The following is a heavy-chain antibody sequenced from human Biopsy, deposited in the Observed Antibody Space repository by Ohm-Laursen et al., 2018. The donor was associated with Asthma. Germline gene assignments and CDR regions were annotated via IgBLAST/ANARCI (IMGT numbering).Heavy chain of an antibody. CDR3: ARGGYYGDRRYHDGMDV. D-gene: IGHD4-17*01. Sequence: ASVKVSCKASGGTFSSCGVNWVRQAPGQGLEWMGEIIPIYRTTNYAQKFQGRVTITADESTSTAYMELSSLRADDTAVYYCARGGYYGDRRYHDGMDVWGQGTTVTVSS. CDR2: IIPIYRTT. CDR1: GGTFSSCG. V-gene: IGHV1-69*13. J-gene: IGHJ6*02.